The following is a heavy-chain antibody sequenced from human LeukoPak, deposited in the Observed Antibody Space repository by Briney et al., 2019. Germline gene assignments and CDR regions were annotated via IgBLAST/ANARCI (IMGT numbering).Heavy chain of an antibody. CDR3: ARIWKSGHDH. Sequence: ASGPTLVNPTQTLTLTCTFSGFSLSTSGMCVSWIRQPPGKALEWLARIDWDDDKYYNTSLKTRLTISKDTSKSQVVLTMTNMDPVDTATYYCARIWKSGHDHWGQGTLVTVSS. V-gene: IGHV2-70*11. D-gene: IGHD5-12*01. J-gene: IGHJ4*02. CDR1: GFSLSTSGMC. CDR2: IDWDDDK.